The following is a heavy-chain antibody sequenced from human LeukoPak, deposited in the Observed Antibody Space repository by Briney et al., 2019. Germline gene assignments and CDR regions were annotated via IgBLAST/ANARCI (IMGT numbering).Heavy chain of an antibody. J-gene: IGHJ2*01. CDR2: AYSGGST. V-gene: IGHV3-53*01. CDR1: GFTLSTYY. Sequence: ESLRLSCAASGFTLSTYYMNWVRHAPGKGLEWVSIAYSGGSTYYADSVNGRFTISRDTSKNTLSLQMNRLRAEDTAVYFCARVGDHFHWNLDLWGRGTLVTVSS. D-gene: IGHD3-3*02. CDR3: ARVGDHFHWNLDL.